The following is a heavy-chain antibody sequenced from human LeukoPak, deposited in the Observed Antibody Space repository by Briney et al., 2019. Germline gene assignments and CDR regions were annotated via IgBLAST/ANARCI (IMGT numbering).Heavy chain of an antibody. CDR1: GFTFDDYA. Sequence: GGSLRLSCAASGFTFDDYAMHWVRQAPGKGLEWVSGISWNSGSIGYADSVKGRFTISRDNAKNSLYLQMNSLRAEDTALYYCAKGNGGSSSFDYWGQGTLVTVSS. CDR2: ISWNSGSI. V-gene: IGHV3-9*01. D-gene: IGHD6-6*01. CDR3: AKGNGGSSSFDY. J-gene: IGHJ4*02.